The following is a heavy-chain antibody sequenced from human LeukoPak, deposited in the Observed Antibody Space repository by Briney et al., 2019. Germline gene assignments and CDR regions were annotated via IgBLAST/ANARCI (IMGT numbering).Heavy chain of an antibody. CDR3: ARDRGLRDIVLIFDY. CDR1: GFTFSSYS. Sequence: GGSLRLSCAASGFTFSSYSMNWVRQAPGKGLEWVSSISSSSSYIYYADSVKGRFTISRDNAKNSLYLQMNSLRAEDTAVYYCARDRGLRDIVLIFDYWGQGTLVTVSS. CDR2: ISSSSSYI. D-gene: IGHD2-8*01. V-gene: IGHV3-21*01. J-gene: IGHJ4*02.